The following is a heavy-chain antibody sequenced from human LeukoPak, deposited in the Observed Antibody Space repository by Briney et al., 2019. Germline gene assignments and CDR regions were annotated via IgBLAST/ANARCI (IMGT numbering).Heavy chain of an antibody. CDR2: INTDGIST. CDR3: AKGNYYGSGSYPHPPDY. J-gene: IGHJ4*02. V-gene: IGHV3-74*01. D-gene: IGHD3-10*01. Sequence: GGSLRLSCAASGFTFSSYWMHWVRQAPGKGLVWVSRINTDGISTSYADSVKGRFTISRDNAKNMLYLQMNSLRAEDTAVYYCAKGNYYGSGSYPHPPDYWGQGTLVTVSS. CDR1: GFTFSSYW.